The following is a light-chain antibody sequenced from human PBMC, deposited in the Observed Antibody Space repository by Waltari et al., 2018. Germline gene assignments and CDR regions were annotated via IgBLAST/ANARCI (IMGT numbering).Light chain of an antibody. V-gene: IGLV3-1*01. CDR3: QAWDSSAAMVV. CDR1: TLGNQS. CDR2: QDD. J-gene: IGLJ2*01. Sequence: SYELTQPPSVSVSPGQTASISCPGHTLGNQSVSWYQQKPGQSPGLVLYQDDKRPSGIPDRFSGSNSGNTATLTNSGTQAMDEADYYCQAWDSSAAMVVFGGGTKLTVL.